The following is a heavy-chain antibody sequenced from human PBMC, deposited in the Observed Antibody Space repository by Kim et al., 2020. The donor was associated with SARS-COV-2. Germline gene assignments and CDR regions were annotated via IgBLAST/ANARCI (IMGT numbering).Heavy chain of an antibody. V-gene: IGHV3-7*04. Sequence: VRGHSTTTRDNPKNPLYLQMTSLRAEDTAVYYCARAGGDYGDYYFDYWGQGTLVTVSS. CDR3: ARAGGDYGDYYFDY. J-gene: IGHJ4*02. D-gene: IGHD4-17*01.